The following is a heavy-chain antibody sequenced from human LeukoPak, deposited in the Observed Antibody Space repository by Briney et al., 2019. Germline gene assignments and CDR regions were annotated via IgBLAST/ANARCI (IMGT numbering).Heavy chain of an antibody. CDR3: ARGIAVASPGYYGVDV. J-gene: IGHJ6*02. CDR1: GYTFTSYD. Sequence: ASVKVSCKASGYTFTSYDINWVRQATGQGLEWMGWMNPNSGNTGYAQKFQGRVTMTRNTSISTAYMELSSLRSEDTAVYYCARGIAVASPGYYGVDVWRQGTTVTVS. CDR2: MNPNSGNT. D-gene: IGHD6-19*01. V-gene: IGHV1-8*01.